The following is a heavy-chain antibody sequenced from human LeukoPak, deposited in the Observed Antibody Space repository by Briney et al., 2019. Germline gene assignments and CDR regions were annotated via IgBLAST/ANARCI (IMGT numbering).Heavy chain of an antibody. D-gene: IGHD6-19*01. CDR1: GFTLSSYG. J-gene: IGHJ4*02. CDR2: ISYDANKK. Sequence: PGGSLRLSCAASGFTLSSYGMHWVRQAPGKGLEWVAVISYDANKKYYVDSVKGRFTISRDDSNNTLYLQMNSLRAEDTAVYYCAKRLAGASGWYSLDYWGQGTLVTVPS. CDR3: AKRLAGASGWYSLDY. V-gene: IGHV3-30*18.